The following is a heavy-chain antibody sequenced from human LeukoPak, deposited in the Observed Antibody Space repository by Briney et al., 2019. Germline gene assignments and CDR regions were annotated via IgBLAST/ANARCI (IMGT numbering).Heavy chain of an antibody. D-gene: IGHD1-26*01. CDR2: INPNSGGT. J-gene: IGHJ4*02. V-gene: IGHV1-2*02. CDR3: ARDRSAGRDLDY. CDR1: GYTFTNYD. Sequence: ASVKVSCKASGYTFTNYDINWVRQAPGQGLEWMGWINPNSGGTNYAQKFQGRVTMTRGTPISTAYMELSRLTSDDSAVYYCARDRSAGRDLDYWGQGTLVTVSS.